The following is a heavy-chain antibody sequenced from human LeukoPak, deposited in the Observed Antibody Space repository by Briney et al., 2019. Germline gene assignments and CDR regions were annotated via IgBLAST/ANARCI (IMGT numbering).Heavy chain of an antibody. Sequence: SETLSLTCTVSGGSISSYYWSWIRQPAGKGLEGIGRIYTSGSTNYNPSLKSRVTISVDTSKNQCSLKLSSVTAADTAVYYCARESLFDWFDPWGQGTLVTVSS. CDR3: ARESLFDWFDP. CDR2: IYTSGST. D-gene: IGHD3-16*02. CDR1: GGSISSYY. J-gene: IGHJ5*02. V-gene: IGHV4-4*07.